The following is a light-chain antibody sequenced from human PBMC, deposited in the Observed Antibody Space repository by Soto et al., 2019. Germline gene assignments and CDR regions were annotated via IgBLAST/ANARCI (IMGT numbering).Light chain of an antibody. CDR2: AAS. J-gene: IGKJ1*01. V-gene: IGKV1-17*03. CDR1: QGISNY. Sequence: DIQMTQSPSAMSASVGNRVTITCRASQGISNYLAWFQQKPGKVPKRVIYAASSLQRGVPSTFSGSGSGTEFTLTIRSLPPEDFATSYCLQHNSYLWTFGQGTTVDIK. CDR3: LQHNSYLWT.